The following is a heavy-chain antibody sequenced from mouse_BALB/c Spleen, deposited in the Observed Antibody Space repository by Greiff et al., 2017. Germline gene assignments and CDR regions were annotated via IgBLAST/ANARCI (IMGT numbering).Heavy chain of an antibody. Sequence: QVQLQQSGPELVKPGASVKMSCKASGYPFTSYYIHWVKQRPGQGLEWIGWIYPGDGSTKYNEKFKGKTTLTADKSSSTAYMLLSSLTSEDSAIYFCARREVRRGYAMDYWGQGTSVTVSS. J-gene: IGHJ4*01. CDR3: ARREVRRGYAMDY. CDR1: GYPFTSYY. CDR2: IYPGDGST. D-gene: IGHD2-14*01. V-gene: IGHV1S56*01.